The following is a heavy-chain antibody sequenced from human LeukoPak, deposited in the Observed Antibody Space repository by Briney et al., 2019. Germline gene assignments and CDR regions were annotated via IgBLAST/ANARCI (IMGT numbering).Heavy chain of an antibody. Sequence: SETLSLTCTVSGGSISSYYWSWIRQPPGKGLEWIGYIYYSGSTNYNPSLKSRVTISVDTSKNQFSLKLSSVTAADTAMYYCARVGGYDWESFYDYGGQGTLVTVSS. D-gene: IGHD5-12*01. CDR2: IYYSGST. CDR3: ARVGGYDWESFYDY. J-gene: IGHJ4*02. CDR1: GGSISSYY. V-gene: IGHV4-59*01.